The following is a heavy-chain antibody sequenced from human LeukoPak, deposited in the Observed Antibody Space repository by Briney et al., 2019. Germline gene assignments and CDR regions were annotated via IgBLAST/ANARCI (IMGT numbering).Heavy chain of an antibody. CDR3: ARELLWFGESLRAYYYGMDV. Sequence: SETLSLTCTASGGTISSYYWNWIRQPPGKGLEWIGYIHDSGSTKYNPSLKSRVAISVDSSKNQFSLRLSSVTAADTAVYYCARELLWFGESLRAYYYGMDVWGQGTTVTVSS. J-gene: IGHJ6*02. CDR1: GGTISSYY. CDR2: IHDSGST. V-gene: IGHV4-59*12. D-gene: IGHD3-10*01.